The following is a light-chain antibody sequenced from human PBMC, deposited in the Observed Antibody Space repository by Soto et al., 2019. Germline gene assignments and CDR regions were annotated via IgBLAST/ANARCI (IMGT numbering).Light chain of an antibody. J-gene: IGKJ5*01. CDR3: QQYNSWPPIT. CDR2: GAS. V-gene: IGKV3-15*01. CDR1: QSVRTK. Sequence: ESVMTQPPDSLSVSHGEGATLSCRVSQSVRTKLAWYQQKAGQAPRLLIYGASTRATGIPDRFSGSGSGTEFTLTISSLQSEDFAVYYCQQYNSWPPITFGQGTRLEIK.